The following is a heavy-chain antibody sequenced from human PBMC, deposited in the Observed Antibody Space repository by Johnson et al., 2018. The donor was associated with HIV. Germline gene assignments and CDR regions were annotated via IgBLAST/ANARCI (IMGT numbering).Heavy chain of an antibody. CDR2: ISGDGSNK. J-gene: IGHJ3*02. D-gene: IGHD3-3*01. CDR3: AKDLGESEKEEWPSDYYDFGRDFTGQDPRAVVGAFDI. V-gene: IGHV3-30*18. Sequence: QVQLVESGGGVVQPGRSLRLSCAASGFIFSSYGMHWVRQAPGKGLEWVAVISGDGSNKYYADSVKVRFTIPRDNSKHPVTLQMNSLSAQYPAVFYCAKDLGESEKEEWPSDYYDFGRDFTGQDPRAVVGAFDIWGQGTMVTVSS. CDR1: GFIFSSYG.